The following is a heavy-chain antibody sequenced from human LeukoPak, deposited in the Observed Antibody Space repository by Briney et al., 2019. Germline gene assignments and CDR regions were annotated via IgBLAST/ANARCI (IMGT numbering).Heavy chain of an antibody. Sequence: PGGSLRLSCAASGFTFSSYGMHWVRQAPGKGLEWVAFIRYDGSNKYYADSVKGRFTISRDNSKNTLYLQMNSLRAEDTAVYYCAKDHDRYCSSTSCYTPDYWGQGTLVTVSS. V-gene: IGHV3-30*02. D-gene: IGHD2-2*02. CDR3: AKDHDRYCSSTSCYTPDY. CDR2: IRYDGSNK. CDR1: GFTFSSYG. J-gene: IGHJ4*02.